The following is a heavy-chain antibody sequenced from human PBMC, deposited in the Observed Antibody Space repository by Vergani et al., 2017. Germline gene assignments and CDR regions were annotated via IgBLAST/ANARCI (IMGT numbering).Heavy chain of an antibody. CDR2: ISGTEDYT. CDR1: GFSFSNYM. J-gene: IGHJ5*02. Sequence: EMQLSESGGGLVQPGGSLRLSCAASGFSFSNYMMNWVRQAPGKGLEWVASISGTEDYTYYADSLKGRFTISRANSNSTLYLQMNSLRADDTAIFYCTNGAGGVRGRNWLDPWGQGTMVTVSS. D-gene: IGHD3-10*01. V-gene: IGHV3-23*01. CDR3: TNGAGGVRGRNWLDP.